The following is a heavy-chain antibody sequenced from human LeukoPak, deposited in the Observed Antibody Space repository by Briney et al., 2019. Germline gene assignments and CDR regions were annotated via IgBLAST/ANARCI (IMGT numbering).Heavy chain of an antibody. CDR2: IYYSGST. J-gene: IGHJ6*03. Sequence: SETLSLTCTVSGGSISSSSYYWGWIRQPPGKGLEWIGSIYYSGSTYYNPSLKSRVTISVDESKNQFSLKLSSVTAADTAVYYCARVGSSSSYYYYMDVWGKGTTVTVSS. V-gene: IGHV4-39*07. CDR3: ARVGSSSSYYYYMDV. CDR1: GGSISSSSYY. D-gene: IGHD6-6*01.